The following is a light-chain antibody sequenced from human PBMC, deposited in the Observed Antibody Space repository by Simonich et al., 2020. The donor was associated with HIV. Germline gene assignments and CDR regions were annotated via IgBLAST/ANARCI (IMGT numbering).Light chain of an antibody. CDR3: QQYYSTPPT. V-gene: IGKV4-1*01. CDR1: QSVLYSSNNKNY. J-gene: IGKJ1*01. CDR2: WAS. Sequence: DIVMTQSPDPLAVSLGERATINCKSSQSVLYSSNNKNYLAWYQQKPGLPPKLLIYWASTRESGVPDRFSGSGSGTDFTLTISSLQAEDVAVYYCQQYYSTPPTFGQGTKVEIK.